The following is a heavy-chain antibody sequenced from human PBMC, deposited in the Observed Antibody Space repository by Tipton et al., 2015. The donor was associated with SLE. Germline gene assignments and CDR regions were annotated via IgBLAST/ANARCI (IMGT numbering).Heavy chain of an antibody. V-gene: IGHV3-48*04. CDR3: AREERSISSVDY. CDR2: ISSSGRTI. D-gene: IGHD6-6*01. J-gene: IGHJ4*02. Sequence: GSLRLSCAASGFTFSSYRMIWVRQAPGKGLEWISFISSSGRTIYYADSVKGRFTISRDNSKNSLYLQMNSLRAEDTAVYYCAREERSISSVDYWGQGTLVTVSS. CDR1: GFTFSSYR.